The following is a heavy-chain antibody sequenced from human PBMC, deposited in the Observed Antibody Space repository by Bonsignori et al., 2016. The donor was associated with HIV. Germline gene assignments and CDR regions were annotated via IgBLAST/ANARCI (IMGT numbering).Heavy chain of an antibody. CDR3: ARAGSTSTILDY. J-gene: IGHJ4*02. Sequence: GESLKISCAASGFTFSSYWMSWVRQAPGKGLEWVANIKPDGSEKYYVESVKGRFTISRDNAKNSLYLQLNSLRAEDTAPYYCARAGSTSTILDYWGQGTLVTVSS. V-gene: IGHV3-7*03. D-gene: IGHD2-2*01. CDR2: IKPDGSEK. CDR1: GFTFSSYW.